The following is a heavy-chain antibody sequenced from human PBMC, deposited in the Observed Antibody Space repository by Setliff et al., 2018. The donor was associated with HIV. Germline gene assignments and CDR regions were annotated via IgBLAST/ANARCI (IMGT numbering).Heavy chain of an antibody. CDR3: ARVVVLPASIAGSFAFDI. CDR1: GGSVTSYY. Sequence: SETLSLTCTVSGGSVTSYYWSWIRQPAGKRLEWIGRISISGDTNYNPSLKSRATMSLDTSKNQFSLKLNSVTAADTAMYYCARVVVLPASIAGSFAFDIWGRGTLVTVSS. D-gene: IGHD2-2*01. CDR2: ISISGDT. V-gene: IGHV4-4*07. J-gene: IGHJ3*02.